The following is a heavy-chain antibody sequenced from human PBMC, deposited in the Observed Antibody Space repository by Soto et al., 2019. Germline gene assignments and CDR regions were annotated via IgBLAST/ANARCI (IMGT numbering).Heavy chain of an antibody. V-gene: IGHV3-74*03. J-gene: IGHJ6*02. CDR2: INNDGSAT. CDR1: GFTFNTYW. Sequence: EVLLVESGGGLVQPGGSLRLSCATSGFTFNTYWMHWVRQAPGKGPVWVSRINNDGSATTYADSVKGRYTISRDNAKKTVYLQMNSLRAEDTAVYYCARDFKLGPMSYCAMDVWGLGTTVTVSS. D-gene: IGHD7-27*01. CDR3: ARDFKLGPMSYCAMDV.